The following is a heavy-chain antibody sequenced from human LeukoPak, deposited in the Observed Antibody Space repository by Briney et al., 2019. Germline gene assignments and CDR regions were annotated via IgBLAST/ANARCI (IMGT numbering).Heavy chain of an antibody. CDR1: GYTFTSYG. J-gene: IGHJ4*02. Sequence: ASVKVSCKASGYTFTSYGISWVRQAPEQGLEWMGWTSAYNGNTNYAQKLQGRVTMTTDTSTSTAYMELRSLRSDDTAVYYCASYALPGYSSSWLPFDYWGQGTLVTVSS. CDR3: ASYALPGYSSSWLPFDY. CDR2: TSAYNGNT. V-gene: IGHV1-18*01. D-gene: IGHD6-13*01.